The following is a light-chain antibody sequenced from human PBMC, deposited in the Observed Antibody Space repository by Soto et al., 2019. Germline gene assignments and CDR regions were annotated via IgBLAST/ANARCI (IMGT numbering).Light chain of an antibody. V-gene: IGLV2-14*01. CDR1: SSDIGGYNY. J-gene: IGLJ1*01. Sequence: QSALTQPASVSGSPGQSITVSCTGTSSDIGGYNYVSWYQHHPGKAPKLIIYEVNLRPSGVSDRFSASKSGDTASPTISGLQAGDEADYYCCSYSTSNTHNYVFGAGTKLTVL. CDR2: EVN. CDR3: CSYSTSNTHNYV.